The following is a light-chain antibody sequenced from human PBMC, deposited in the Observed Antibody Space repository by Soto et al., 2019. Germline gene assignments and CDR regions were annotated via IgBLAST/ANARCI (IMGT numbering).Light chain of an antibody. CDR2: DVS. J-gene: IGLJ1*01. CDR3: SSYTSSSTHV. V-gene: IGLV2-14*03. CDR1: SSDVGAYDF. Sequence: QSALTQPASVSASPGQSITISCTGTSSDVGAYDFVSWYQQHPGEVPNLMIFDVSSRPSGVSDRFSGSKSGNAASLTISGLPAEDEGDYCCSSYTSSSTHVFGSGTKVTVL.